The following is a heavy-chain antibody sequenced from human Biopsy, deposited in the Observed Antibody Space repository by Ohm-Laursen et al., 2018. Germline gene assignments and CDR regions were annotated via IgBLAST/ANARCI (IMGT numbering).Heavy chain of an antibody. V-gene: IGHV1-2*02. D-gene: IGHD5-18*01. J-gene: IGHJ3*01. CDR3: ARLAYSEYRRDPLDV. Sequence: GSSVKVSCKASGYILSGYYFHWVRQAPGQGLEWMGWINPNNGGTNYAHKFQGRVTMTRDTSISTAYMHLSGLTSDDAAVYYCARLAYSEYRRDPLDVWGQGTMVTVSS. CDR1: GYILSGYY. CDR2: INPNNGGT.